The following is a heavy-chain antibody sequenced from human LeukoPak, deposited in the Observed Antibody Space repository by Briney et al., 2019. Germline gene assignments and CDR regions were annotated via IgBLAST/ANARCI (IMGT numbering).Heavy chain of an antibody. V-gene: IGHV1-2*02. CDR3: ARDILGYFWSGYYIPAHNYYYYYGMDV. Sequence: GASVKVSCKASGYTFSDYYIHWVRQAPGQGLEWVGWINPNSGGTDSAQKLQGRVTMTRDTSISATYMELRTLTSDDTAVYYCARDILGYFWSGYYIPAHNYYYYYGMDVWGQGTTVTVSS. CDR1: GYTFSDYY. J-gene: IGHJ6*02. CDR2: INPNSGGT. D-gene: IGHD3-3*01.